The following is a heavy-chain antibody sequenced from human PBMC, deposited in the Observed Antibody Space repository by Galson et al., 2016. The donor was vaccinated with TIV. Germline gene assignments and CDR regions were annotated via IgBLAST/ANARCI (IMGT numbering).Heavy chain of an antibody. V-gene: IGHV1-8*01. J-gene: IGHJ4*02. CDR3: ARGHYYDSSGYSFDF. CDR2: MSPSNGNT. Sequence: SVKVSCKASGYTFTSFDISWIRQAPGQGLEWMGWMSPSNGNTGYAQKFRGRITMTRHPSTTTVDMEFSGLTSEDKAVYFCARGHYYDSSGYSFDFWGQGTLVTVSS. CDR1: GYTFTSFD. D-gene: IGHD3-22*01.